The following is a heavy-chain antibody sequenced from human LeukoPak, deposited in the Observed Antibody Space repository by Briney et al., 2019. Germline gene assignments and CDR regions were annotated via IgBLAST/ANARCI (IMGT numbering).Heavy chain of an antibody. Sequence: PGGSLRHSCAASGFTFSSYAMHWVRQAPGKGLEYVSAISSNGGSTYYANSVKGRFTISRDNSKNTLYLQMGSLRAEDMAVYYCARGIAVAGLSYYYYGMDVWGQGTTVTVSS. D-gene: IGHD6-19*01. CDR3: ARGIAVAGLSYYYYGMDV. V-gene: IGHV3-64*01. CDR2: ISSNGGST. CDR1: GFTFSSYA. J-gene: IGHJ6*02.